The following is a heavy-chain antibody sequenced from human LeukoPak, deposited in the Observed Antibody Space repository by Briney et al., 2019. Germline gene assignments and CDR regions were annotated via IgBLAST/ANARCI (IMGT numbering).Heavy chain of an antibody. V-gene: IGHV3-33*06. CDR3: AKDSPPIAAAATNYFDY. CDR2: IRYDGSNK. CDR1: GFTFSSYG. D-gene: IGHD6-13*01. J-gene: IGHJ4*02. Sequence: GGSLRLSCAASGFTFSSYGMHWVRQAPGKGLEWVAVIRYDGSNKYYADSVKGRFTISRDNSKNTLYLQMNSLRAEDTAVYYCAKDSPPIAAAATNYFDYWGQGTLVTVSS.